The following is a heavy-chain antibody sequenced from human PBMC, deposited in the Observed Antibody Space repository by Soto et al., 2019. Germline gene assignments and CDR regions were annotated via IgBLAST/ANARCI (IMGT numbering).Heavy chain of an antibody. Sequence: QVQLVQSGAEVKKPGASVKVSCKASGYTFTSYGISWVRQAPGQGLEWLGWISAYNGNTNYAQKLQGRVTMTTDTATRTAYMELRSLRSDDTAVYYCARGTMVRGAKNAGYYFDYWGQGTLVTVSS. CDR2: ISAYNGNT. CDR1: GYTFTSYG. D-gene: IGHD3-10*01. V-gene: IGHV1-18*01. J-gene: IGHJ4*02. CDR3: ARGTMVRGAKNAGYYFDY.